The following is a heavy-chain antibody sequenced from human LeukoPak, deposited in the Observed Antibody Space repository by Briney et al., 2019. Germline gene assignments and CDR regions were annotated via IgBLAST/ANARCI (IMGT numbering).Heavy chain of an antibody. CDR1: GYTFTGYY. Sequence: GASVKVSCKASGYTFTGYYMHWARQAPGQGLEWMGWINPNSGGTNYAQKFQGRVTMTRDTSISTAYMELSRLRSDDTAVYYCARDYYGSGTIGNWFDPWGQGTLVTVSS. CDR3: ARDYYGSGTIGNWFDP. J-gene: IGHJ5*02. D-gene: IGHD3-10*01. CDR2: INPNSGGT. V-gene: IGHV1-2*02.